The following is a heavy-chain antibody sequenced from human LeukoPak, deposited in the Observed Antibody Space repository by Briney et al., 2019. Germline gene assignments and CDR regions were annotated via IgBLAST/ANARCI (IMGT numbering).Heavy chain of an antibody. CDR3: AKGGGGPYVYYFDY. J-gene: IGHJ4*02. D-gene: IGHD3-10*01. CDR1: GFTVSTNC. Sequence: GGSLRLSCAASGFTVSTNCMTWVRQAPGKGLEWVSTIYSGGTTYYADSVMGRFTISRHNSRNTLYLQMNSLRAEDTAVYYCAKGGGGPYVYYFDYWGQGTLVTVSS. CDR2: IYSGGTT. V-gene: IGHV3-53*01.